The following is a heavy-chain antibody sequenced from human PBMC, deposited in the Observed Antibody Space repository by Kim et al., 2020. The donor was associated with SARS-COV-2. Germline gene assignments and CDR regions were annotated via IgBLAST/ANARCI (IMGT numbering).Heavy chain of an antibody. J-gene: IGHJ4*02. CDR2: INPNSGGT. CDR3: ARRGSQLRLDY. Sequence: ASVKVSCKASGYTFTGYYMNWVRQAPGQGLEWLGRINPNSGGTNYAQQFQGRITITRDTSISTAYMELSNLRSDDTAVYYCARRGSQLRLDYWGQGTLVTVSS. D-gene: IGHD1-1*01. V-gene: IGHV1-2*06. CDR1: GYTFTGYY.